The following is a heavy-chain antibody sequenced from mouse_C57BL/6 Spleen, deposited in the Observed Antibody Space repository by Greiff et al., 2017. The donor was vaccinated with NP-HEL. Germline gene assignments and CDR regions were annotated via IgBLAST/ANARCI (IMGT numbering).Heavy chain of an antibody. J-gene: IGHJ2*01. CDR1: GYTFTDYN. CDR2: INPNNGGT. D-gene: IGHD2-5*01. Sequence: VQLKQSGPELVKPGASVKMSCKASGYTFTDYNMHWVKQSHGKSLEWIGYINPNNGGTSYNQKFKGKATLTVNKSSSTAYMELRSLTSEDSAVYYCARPQAYYSNSGGYWGQGTTLTVSS. CDR3: ARPQAYYSNSGGY. V-gene: IGHV1-22*01.